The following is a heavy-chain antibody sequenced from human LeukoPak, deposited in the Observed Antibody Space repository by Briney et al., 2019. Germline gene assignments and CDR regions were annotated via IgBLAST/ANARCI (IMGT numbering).Heavy chain of an antibody. Sequence: PGGSLRLSCAASEFIVSSKYMSWVRQAPGKGLEWVSIIYTGGSTYYADSVKGRFTISRDNSRNTLYLQMNSLRAEDTAMYYCATYDPNRDYFDYWGQGTLVTVSS. CDR3: ATYDPNRDYFDY. V-gene: IGHV3-53*01. CDR2: IYTGGST. D-gene: IGHD2-21*01. CDR1: EFIVSSKY. J-gene: IGHJ4*02.